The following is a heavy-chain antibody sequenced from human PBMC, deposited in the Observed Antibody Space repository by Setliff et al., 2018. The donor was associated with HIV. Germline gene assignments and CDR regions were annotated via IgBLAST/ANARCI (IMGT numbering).Heavy chain of an antibody. CDR2: ISSSSSSYT. J-gene: IGHJ4*02. D-gene: IGHD6-19*01. V-gene: IGHV3-11*05. CDR3: ARDPRYTSVWFRNGGVDF. CDR1: GFTFSDYY. Sequence: LRLSCAASGFTFSDYYMSWIRQAPGKGLEWVSYISSSSSSYTNYADSVKGRFTISRDNATTTAYMELRGLRSDDTAVYYCARDPRYTSVWFRNGGVDFWGQGTLVTVSS.